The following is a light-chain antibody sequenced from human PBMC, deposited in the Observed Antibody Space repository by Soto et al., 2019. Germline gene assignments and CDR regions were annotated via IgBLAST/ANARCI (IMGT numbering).Light chain of an antibody. CDR1: QSVSSY. Sequence: EIVMTQSPATLSVSPGERATLSCRASQSVSSYLAWYQQQPPQAPPLILYDASNRATGIPPRFSGSGSGTAFTLTTSRLQTQDFAVYYCQQRSNWPPITFGKGTRLDIK. J-gene: IGKJ5*01. CDR2: DAS. CDR3: QQRSNWPPIT. V-gene: IGKV3-11*01.